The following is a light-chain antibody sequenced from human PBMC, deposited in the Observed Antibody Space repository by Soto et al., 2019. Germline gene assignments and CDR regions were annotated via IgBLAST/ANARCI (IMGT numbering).Light chain of an antibody. J-gene: IGKJ3*01. CDR2: MAS. CDR1: QTIYRG. CDR3: QQFITYARI. Sequence: DIQMTQSPTTLSASVGDRVTITCRASQTIYRGLAWYQQKPGKAPKLLIYMASNLESWFPSRFSGSGSGTEFHLTICSLQPDDVAAFHCQQFITYARIFGPGTTVHVK. V-gene: IGKV1-5*03.